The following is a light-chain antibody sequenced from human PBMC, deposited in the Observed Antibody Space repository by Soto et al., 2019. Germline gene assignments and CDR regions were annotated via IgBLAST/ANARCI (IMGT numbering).Light chain of an antibody. CDR2: DAS. J-gene: IGKJ4*01. V-gene: IGKV1-33*01. Sequence: DIQMTQSPSSLSASVGDRVTITCQASQDISNYLNWYQQKPGKAPKLLIYDASNLETGVPSRFSGSGSGTDFTFTISSLQPEDIATYYCQQYENLPLTFGGGTKEEIK. CDR1: QDISNY. CDR3: QQYENLPLT.